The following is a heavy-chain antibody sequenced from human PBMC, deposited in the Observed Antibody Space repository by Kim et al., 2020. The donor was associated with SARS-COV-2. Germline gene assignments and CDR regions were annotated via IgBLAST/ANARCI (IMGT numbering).Heavy chain of an antibody. CDR1: GFSFSTYA. J-gene: IGHJ4*02. Sequence: GGSLRLSCSASGFSFSTYAMYWVRQAPGKGLEYVSAISTNEGSTYYADSVKGRFSISRDNSKNTLYLQMSSLRAEDTAVYYCVKGGRNYYASGLRFDYWGQVMLVTVSS. V-gene: IGHV3-64D*09. D-gene: IGHD3-10*01. CDR3: VKGGRNYYASGLRFDY. CDR2: ISTNEGST.